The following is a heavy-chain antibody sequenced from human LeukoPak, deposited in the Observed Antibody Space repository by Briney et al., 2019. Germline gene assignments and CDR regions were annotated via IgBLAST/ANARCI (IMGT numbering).Heavy chain of an antibody. CDR2: IYYSGST. J-gene: IGHJ5*02. D-gene: IGHD2-2*03. Sequence: PSETLSLTCTVSGGSISRYYWSWIRQPPRKGLEWIGYIYYSGSTNYNPSLKSRVTMSVDTSKSQFSLKLSSVTAADTAVYYCARAPSNSGYNWFDPWGQGTLVTVSS. CDR1: GGSISRYY. V-gene: IGHV4-59*01. CDR3: ARAPSNSGYNWFDP.